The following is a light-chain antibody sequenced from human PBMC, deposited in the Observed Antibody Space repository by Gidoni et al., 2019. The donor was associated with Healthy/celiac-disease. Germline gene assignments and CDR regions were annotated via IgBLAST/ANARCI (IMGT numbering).Light chain of an antibody. CDR3: QKYGSSPT. J-gene: IGKJ4*01. CDR2: GAS. CDR1: QSVSSSY. Sequence: EIVLTQSPGTLSLSPGERATLSCRASQSVSSSYLAWYQQKPGQAPRLLIYGASSRATGIPDRFSGSGSGTDFTLTISRLEPEDFAVYYCQKYGSSPTFXGXTKVXIK. V-gene: IGKV3-20*01.